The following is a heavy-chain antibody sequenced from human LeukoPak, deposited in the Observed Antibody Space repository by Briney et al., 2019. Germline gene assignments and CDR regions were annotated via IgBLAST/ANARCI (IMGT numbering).Heavy chain of an antibody. CDR3: TRDPGTAHFDN. CDR2: IYTSGTT. Sequence: PSETLSLTCTVSGGSISRYYWSWIRQPAGKGLEWIGRIYTSGTTSYNPSLESRVTVSVDTSKSQFSLKLSSVTAADTAVYYCTRDPGTAHFDNWGQGTLVTVSS. J-gene: IGHJ4*02. V-gene: IGHV4-4*07. D-gene: IGHD1-26*01. CDR1: GGSISRYY.